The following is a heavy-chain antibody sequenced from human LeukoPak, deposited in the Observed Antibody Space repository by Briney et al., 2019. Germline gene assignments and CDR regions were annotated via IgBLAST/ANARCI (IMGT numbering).Heavy chain of an antibody. CDR3: AKDPPEIY. J-gene: IGHJ4*02. Sequence: GGSLRLSCAASGFTFSSYAMNWVRQAPGKGLEWVSAINDGGEYTYYADSVKGRFTISRDNSKNTLYLQMNSLRAEDTAVYYCAKDPPEIYWGQGTLVTVSS. CDR2: INDGGEYT. CDR1: GFTFSSYA. V-gene: IGHV3-23*01.